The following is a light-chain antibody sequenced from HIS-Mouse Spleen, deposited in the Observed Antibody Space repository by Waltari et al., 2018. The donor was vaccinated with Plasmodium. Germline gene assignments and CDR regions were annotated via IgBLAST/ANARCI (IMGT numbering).Light chain of an antibody. Sequence: EIVMTQSPATLSVSPGERATLSCRASQSVSSNLAWYQQKPGQAPRLLIYGASSRATGIQARFSGSGSGTEFTLTISSMQSEDFAVYYCQQYNKWSTFGQGTRMEIK. CDR3: QQYNKWST. CDR2: GAS. J-gene: IGKJ5*01. V-gene: IGKV3-15*01. CDR1: QSVSSN.